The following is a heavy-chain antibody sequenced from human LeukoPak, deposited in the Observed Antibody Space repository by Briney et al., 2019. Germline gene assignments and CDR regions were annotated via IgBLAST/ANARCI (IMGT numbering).Heavy chain of an antibody. V-gene: IGHV3-48*03. CDR3: ARKGRYTYGLVNWFDP. Sequence: GGSLRLSCAASGFTFSSYEMNWVRQAPGKGLEWVSYISSSGSTIYYADSVKGRFTISRDNAKNSLYLQMNSLRAEDTAVYYCARKGRYTYGLVNWFDPWGQGTLVTVSS. J-gene: IGHJ5*02. D-gene: IGHD5-18*01. CDR1: GFTFSSYE. CDR2: ISSSGSTI.